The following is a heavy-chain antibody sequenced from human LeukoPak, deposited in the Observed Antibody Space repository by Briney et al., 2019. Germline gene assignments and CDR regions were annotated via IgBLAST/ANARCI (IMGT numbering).Heavy chain of an antibody. CDR1: GYTLTELS. Sequence: ASVKVSCKVSGYTLTELSMHWVRQAPGKGLEWMGGFDPEDGETIYAQKFQGRVTMTEDTSTDTAYMELSSLRSEDTAVYYCATVVSSSWNGGAFDIWGQGTMVTVSS. V-gene: IGHV1-24*01. J-gene: IGHJ3*02. CDR2: FDPEDGET. CDR3: ATVVSSSWNGGAFDI. D-gene: IGHD6-13*01.